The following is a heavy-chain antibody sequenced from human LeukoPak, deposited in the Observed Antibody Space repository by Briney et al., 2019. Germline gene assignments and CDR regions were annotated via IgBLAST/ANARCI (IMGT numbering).Heavy chain of an antibody. CDR2: IHYSKSA. V-gene: IGHV4-38-2*02. J-gene: IGHJ4*02. D-gene: IGHD3-10*01. Sequence: SETLSLTCTVSGYSINSGHFWGWIRQPPGKRLEWIGSIHYSKSAYYNPTLKSRVTISVDASKNQFSLNLTSVTAADAAVYYCAREGYGSGNYYKISQCDYWGQGTLVTVSS. CDR1: GYSINSGHF. CDR3: AREGYGSGNYYKISQCDY.